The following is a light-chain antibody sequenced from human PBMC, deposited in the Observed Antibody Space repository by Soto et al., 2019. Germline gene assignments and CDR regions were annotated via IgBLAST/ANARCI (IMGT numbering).Light chain of an antibody. CDR1: RSNIGGGYD. CDR3: QSYDSSLTTYV. CDR2: GST. J-gene: IGLJ1*01. Sequence: QAVLTHPPSVSGAPGQRVIISCTGSRSNIGGGYDVHWYRQLPGTAPQLLISGSTNRPSGTPDRFSGSKSGTSASLAITGLQAEDEADYYCQSYDSSLTTYVFGTGTKVTVL. V-gene: IGLV1-40*01.